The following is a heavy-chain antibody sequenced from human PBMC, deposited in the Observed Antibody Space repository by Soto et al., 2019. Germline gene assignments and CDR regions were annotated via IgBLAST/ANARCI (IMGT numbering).Heavy chain of an antibody. Sequence: SQTLSLTCVGSGDTVSSNSVAWNWVRPSPSRGLAWLGRTYYRSRWYSDYAVSVRSRIDINADTSKNQVSLQLNSVTPEDTAVYYCARSEADSDYYYYGMDVWGQGTTVTVSS. CDR1: GDTVSSNSVA. CDR3: ARSEADSDYYYYGMDV. J-gene: IGHJ6*02. D-gene: IGHD2-21*01. CDR2: TYYRSRWYS. V-gene: IGHV6-1*01.